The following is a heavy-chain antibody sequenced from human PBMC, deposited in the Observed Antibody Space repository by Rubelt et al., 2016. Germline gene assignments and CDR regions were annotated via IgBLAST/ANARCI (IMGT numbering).Heavy chain of an antibody. V-gene: IGHV1-46*01. D-gene: IGHD1-26*01. Sequence: QVQLVQSGAEVKKPGASVKVSCKASGYTFTSYYMHWVRQAPGQGLEWMGIINPSGGSTSYDQKFQGRVTMTRDTSTGTVYMELSSLRSDDTAVYYCHSGSYRLDYWGQGTLVTVSS. CDR3: HSGSYRLDY. J-gene: IGHJ4*02. CDR1: GYTFTSYY. CDR2: INPSGGST.